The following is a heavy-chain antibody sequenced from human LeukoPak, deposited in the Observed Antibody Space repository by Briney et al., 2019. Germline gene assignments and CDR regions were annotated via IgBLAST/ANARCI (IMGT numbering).Heavy chain of an antibody. J-gene: IGHJ4*02. V-gene: IGHV3-33*01. Sequence: PGGSLRLSCAASGFTFSSYGMHWVRQAPGKGLEWVAVIWYDGSNKYYADSVKGRFTISRDNSKNTLNLQMNSLRAEDTAVYYCARGDLTYYFDYWGQGTLVTVSS. CDR3: ARGDLTYYFDY. CDR2: IWYDGSNK. D-gene: IGHD2-21*02. CDR1: GFTFSSYG.